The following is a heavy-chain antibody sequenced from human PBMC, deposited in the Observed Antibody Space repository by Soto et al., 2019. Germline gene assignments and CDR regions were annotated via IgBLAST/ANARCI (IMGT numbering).Heavy chain of an antibody. CDR2: IIPIYGTA. CDR1: GGTFSSYA. CDR3: ARWGSPADFDY. Sequence: SVKVSCKASGGTFSSYAISWVQEAPGYGLDWMRGIIPIYGTANCAQKFHGRGTITADESTSTAHRELSSLRSEDTAVYCCARWGSPADFDYWGHGTLVTVSS. J-gene: IGHJ4*01. V-gene: IGHV1-69*13. D-gene: IGHD3-16*01.